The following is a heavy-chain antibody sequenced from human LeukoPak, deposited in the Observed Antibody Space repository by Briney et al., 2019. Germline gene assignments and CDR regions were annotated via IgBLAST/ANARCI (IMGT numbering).Heavy chain of an antibody. Sequence: GGSLRLSCAGSGFTFTRFWMHWFRRAPGKGLVWVSRINVEGTTTTYADSVEGRFTISRDENTLYLQMNHLRVDDTAVYYCTRGGEEPFDYWGQGTLVTVSS. CDR2: INVEGTTT. D-gene: IGHD3-10*01. CDR1: GFTFTRFW. J-gene: IGHJ4*02. CDR3: TRGGEEPFDY. V-gene: IGHV3-74*01.